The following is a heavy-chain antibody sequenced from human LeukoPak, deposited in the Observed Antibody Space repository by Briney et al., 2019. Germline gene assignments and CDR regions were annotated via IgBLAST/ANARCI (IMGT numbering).Heavy chain of an antibody. CDR3: ARFVDYQLQPFDN. CDR1: GYTFTGYY. CDR2: INPNSGGT. Sequence: ASVKVSCKASGYTFTGYYMHWVRQAPGQGLEWMGWINPNSGGTNYAQKFQGRVTMTRDTSISTAYMQLSRLRSDDTAVYYCARFVDYQLQPFDNWGQGTLVTVSS. D-gene: IGHD2-2*01. J-gene: IGHJ4*02. V-gene: IGHV1-2*02.